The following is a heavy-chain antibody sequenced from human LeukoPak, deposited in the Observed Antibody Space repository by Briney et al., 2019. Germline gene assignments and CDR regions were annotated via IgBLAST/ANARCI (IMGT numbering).Heavy chain of an antibody. CDR1: GFTFSNYW. D-gene: IGHD5-12*01. CDR2: INSNGSST. Sequence: GGSLRLSCAASGFTFSNYWMHWVRQAPGKGLVWVSRINSNGSSTNYADSVKGRFTISRDNAKNTLYLQMSSLRAEDSAVYYCAKGGATICDNWGQGTLVTVSS. J-gene: IGHJ4*02. CDR3: AKGGATICDN. V-gene: IGHV3-74*01.